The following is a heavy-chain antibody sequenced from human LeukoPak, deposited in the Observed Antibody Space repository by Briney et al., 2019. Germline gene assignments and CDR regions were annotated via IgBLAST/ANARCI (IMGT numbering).Heavy chain of an antibody. Sequence: PGGSLRLSCAASGFSFSSCVMSWVRQAPGKGLEWVANIKQDGSEKYYVDSVKGRFTISRDNAKNSLYLQMNSLRAEDTAVYYCARETSQYYDFWSGSWFDPWGQGTLVTVSS. J-gene: IGHJ5*02. CDR3: ARETSQYYDFWSGSWFDP. CDR2: IKQDGSEK. D-gene: IGHD3-3*01. CDR1: GFSFSSCV. V-gene: IGHV3-7*01.